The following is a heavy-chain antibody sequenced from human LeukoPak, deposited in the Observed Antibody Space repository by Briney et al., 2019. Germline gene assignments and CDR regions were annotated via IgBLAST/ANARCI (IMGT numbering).Heavy chain of an antibody. D-gene: IGHD2-15*01. V-gene: IGHV1-18*01. J-gene: IGHJ6*03. CDR1: GYTFINYG. CDR2: ITTYNGNT. CDR3: ARGILDATYYYYYYMDV. Sequence: GASVKVSCRTSGYTFINYGISWARQAPGQGLEWMGWITTYNGNTKYAQKFQGRATMTTDTSTSTAYMELRSLRSDDTAVYFCARGILDATYYYYYYMDVWGRGTTVTVSS.